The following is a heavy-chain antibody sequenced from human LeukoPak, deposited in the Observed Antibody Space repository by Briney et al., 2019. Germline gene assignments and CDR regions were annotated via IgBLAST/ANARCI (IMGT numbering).Heavy chain of an antibody. D-gene: IGHD5-12*01. CDR3: ARLPKTTVATITVDY. J-gene: IGHJ4*02. CDR2: ISYDGSNK. V-gene: IGHV3-30*04. CDR1: GFTFSSYT. Sequence: GGSLRLSCAASGFTFSSYTMHWVRQAPGRGLEWVAVISYDGSNKFYADSVKGRFTISRDNSKNTLYLQMNSLRAEDTAVYYCARLPKTTVATITVDYWGQGTLVTVSS.